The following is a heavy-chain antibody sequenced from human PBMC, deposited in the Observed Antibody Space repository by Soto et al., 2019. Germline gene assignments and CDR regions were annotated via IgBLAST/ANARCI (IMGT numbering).Heavy chain of an antibody. CDR1: GYAFTTYG. D-gene: IGHD2-15*01. J-gene: IGHJ4*02. CDR3: AREGLLGY. CDR2: ISAYNGNR. Sequence: QVRLVQSGAEVRQPGASVKVSCTASGYAFTTYGFSWVRQAPGQGLEWMGWISAYNGNRNYAQKFQGRVNMTRDTATSTAYRELRNLRSDDTAIYYCAREGLLGYWGQGTLVTVSS. V-gene: IGHV1-18*01.